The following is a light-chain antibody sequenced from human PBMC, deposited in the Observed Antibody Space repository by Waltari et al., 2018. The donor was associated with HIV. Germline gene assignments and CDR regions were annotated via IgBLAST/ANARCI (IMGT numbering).Light chain of an antibody. CDR1: QSVSTN. CDR3: QQYHNWPPWT. Sequence: EIVMTQSPATLFVSPGGRATLSCRASQSVSTNLAWYQQKPVQAPRPLISDASSRATGVPARFSGSASVTEFTLTISNLQSEDFAVYYCQQYHNWPPWTFGQGTKVEIK. CDR2: DAS. J-gene: IGKJ1*01. V-gene: IGKV3-15*01.